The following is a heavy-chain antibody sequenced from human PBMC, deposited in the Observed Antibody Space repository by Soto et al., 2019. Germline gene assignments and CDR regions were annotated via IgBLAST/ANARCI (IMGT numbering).Heavy chain of an antibody. CDR2: SYHSGST. Sequence: QLQLQESGSGLVKPSQTLSLTCAVSGGSISSGGYSWRWIRQPPGKGLEWIGYSYHSGSTSYNPSLKSRVTISVDRSKNQFSLKLSSVTAADTAVYYCARGPPMGYWGQGTLVTVSS. CDR1: GGSISSGGYS. CDR3: ARGPPMGY. V-gene: IGHV4-30-2*01. D-gene: IGHD3-10*01. J-gene: IGHJ4*02.